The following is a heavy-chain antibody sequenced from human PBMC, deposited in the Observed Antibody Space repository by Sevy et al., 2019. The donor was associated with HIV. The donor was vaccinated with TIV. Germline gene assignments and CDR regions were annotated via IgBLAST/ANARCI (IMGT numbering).Heavy chain of an antibody. J-gene: IGHJ4*02. D-gene: IGHD6-13*01. CDR3: ARDGTSSWYVY. CDR2: ISPYNDNT. CDR1: GYSFSTYG. V-gene: IGHV1-18*01. Sequence: ASVKVSCNTSGYSFSTYGITCVRQAPGQGLEWMGWISPYNDNTNYAQKVQGRVTMTTDTSTSTVHMELRSLRSDDTAVYYCARDGTSSWYVYWGQGTLVTVSS.